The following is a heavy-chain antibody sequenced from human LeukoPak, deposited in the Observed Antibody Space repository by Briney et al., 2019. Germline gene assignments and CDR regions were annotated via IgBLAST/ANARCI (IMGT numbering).Heavy chain of an antibody. CDR2: ISGAGSGT. D-gene: IGHD3-3*01. V-gene: IGHV3-23*01. CDR3: AKARGFLGRLADY. J-gene: IGHJ4*02. CDR1: GFTFSTYA. Sequence: GGSLRLACAASGFTFSTYAMSWVRQAPGKGLEWVSGISGAGSGTYYADSVKGRFTISRDNSKSTLYLQMNSRGAEDTAGYYCAKARGFLGRLADYWGQGTLVTVSS.